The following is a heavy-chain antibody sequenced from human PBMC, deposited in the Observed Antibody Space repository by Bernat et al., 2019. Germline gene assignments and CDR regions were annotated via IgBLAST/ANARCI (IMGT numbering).Heavy chain of an antibody. D-gene: IGHD3-10*01. CDR3: ASSLWRVSSGFGY. CDR1: GGTFSSYA. Sequence: QVQLVQSGAEVKKPGSSVKVSCKASGGTFSSYAISWVRQAPGQGLEGMGGIIPISGIANYAQKFQGRVTITADKSTSTAYMELSSLRSEDTAVDYCASSLWRVSSGFGYWGQGTLVTVSS. CDR2: IIPISGIA. V-gene: IGHV1-69*17. J-gene: IGHJ4*02.